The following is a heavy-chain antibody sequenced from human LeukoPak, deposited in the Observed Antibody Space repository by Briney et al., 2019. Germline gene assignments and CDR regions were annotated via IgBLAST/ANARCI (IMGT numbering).Heavy chain of an antibody. Sequence: GGSLRLSCAASGFTFSSYSMNWVRKAPGKGLEWVSSISRSSSYIYYADSVKGRFTISRDNAKNSLYLQMNSLRAEDTAVYYCARVSAVAGTGSYYYDYGMDVWGQGTTASVSS. D-gene: IGHD6-19*01. V-gene: IGHV3-21*01. CDR1: GFTFSSYS. CDR2: ISRSSSYI. J-gene: IGHJ6*02. CDR3: ARVSAVAGTGSYYYDYGMDV.